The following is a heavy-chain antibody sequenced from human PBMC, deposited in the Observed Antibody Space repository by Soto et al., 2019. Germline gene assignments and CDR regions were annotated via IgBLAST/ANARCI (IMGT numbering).Heavy chain of an antibody. CDR3: ARDHRSGESGYYYYGMDV. D-gene: IGHD3-3*01. V-gene: IGHV3-66*01. Sequence: GGSLRLSCAASGFTVSSNYMSWVRQAPGKGLEWVSVIYSGGSTYYADSVKGRFTISRDNSKNTLYLQMNSLRAEDTAVYYCARDHRSGESGYYYYGMDVWGQGTTVTVSS. CDR1: GFTVSSNY. CDR2: IYSGGST. J-gene: IGHJ6*02.